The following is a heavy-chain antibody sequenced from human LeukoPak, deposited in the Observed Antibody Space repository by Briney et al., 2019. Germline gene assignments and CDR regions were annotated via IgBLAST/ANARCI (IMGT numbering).Heavy chain of an antibody. Sequence: PGRSLRLSCTASGFTFNTYAMHWVRQAPGKGLEWVAVISYDGSKKHYPDSVKGRFTVSRDNSKNTLYPQMNSLRPEDTAVYYCARDVYYLLYLNFFDYWGQGTLVTVSS. J-gene: IGHJ4*02. CDR3: ARDVYYLLYLNFFDY. CDR2: ISYDGSKK. V-gene: IGHV3-30-3*01. CDR1: GFTFNTYA. D-gene: IGHD2/OR15-2a*01.